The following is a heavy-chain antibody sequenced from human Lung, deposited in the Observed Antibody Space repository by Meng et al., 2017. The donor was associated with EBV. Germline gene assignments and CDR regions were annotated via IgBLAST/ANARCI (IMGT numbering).Heavy chain of an antibody. Sequence: VRLQESGPGLLKPSQTLSLPCTCSRGSISSGGYYWSWIRQHPGTGLEWTGYIYYSGSTYYNPSLKNRVTISVDTSKNQFSLKLSSVTAADTAVYYCATGRIGLLWFGELGYWGQGTLVTVSS. CDR1: RGSISSGGYY. CDR3: ATGRIGLLWFGELGY. CDR2: IYYSGST. V-gene: IGHV4-31*04. J-gene: IGHJ4*02. D-gene: IGHD3-10*01.